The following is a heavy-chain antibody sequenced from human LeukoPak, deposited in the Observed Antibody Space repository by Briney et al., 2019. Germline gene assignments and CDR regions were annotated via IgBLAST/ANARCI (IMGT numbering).Heavy chain of an antibody. J-gene: IGHJ4*02. CDR2: ISAYNGNT. Sequence: ASVKVSCKASGYTFTSYGISWVRQAPGQGLEWMGWISAYNGNTNYAQKLQGRVTMTTDTSTSTAYVELRSLRSDDTAVYYCARDGTGSASSSWDFDYWGQGTLVTVSS. D-gene: IGHD6-13*01. CDR3: ARDGTGSASSSWDFDY. CDR1: GYTFTSYG. V-gene: IGHV1-18*01.